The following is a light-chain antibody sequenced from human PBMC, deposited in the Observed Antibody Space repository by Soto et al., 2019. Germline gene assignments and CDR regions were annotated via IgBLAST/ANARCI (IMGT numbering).Light chain of an antibody. CDR3: SSYAGSNMVV. Sequence: QSVLTQPPSASGSPGQSVTISCTGTSSDVGAYNYVSWYQQHPGKAPKLMIYDVSKRPSGVPYRFSGSKSGNAASLTVSGLQGEDEADYYCSSYAGSNMVVFGGGTKLTVL. CDR1: SSDVGAYNY. J-gene: IGLJ2*01. CDR2: DVS. V-gene: IGLV2-8*01.